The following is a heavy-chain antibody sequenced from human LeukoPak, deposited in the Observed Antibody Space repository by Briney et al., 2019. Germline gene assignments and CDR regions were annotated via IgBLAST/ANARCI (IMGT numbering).Heavy chain of an antibody. CDR1: GFTFSSYA. J-gene: IGHJ5*02. Sequence: GGSLRLSCAASGFTFSSYAMHWGRQAPGKGLEYVSAISSNGGSTYYANSVKGRFTISRDNSKNTLYLQMGSLRAEDMAVYYCARGTRVSGPFDPWGQGTLVTVSS. V-gene: IGHV3-64*01. CDR3: ARGTRVSGPFDP. D-gene: IGHD3-10*01. CDR2: ISSNGGST.